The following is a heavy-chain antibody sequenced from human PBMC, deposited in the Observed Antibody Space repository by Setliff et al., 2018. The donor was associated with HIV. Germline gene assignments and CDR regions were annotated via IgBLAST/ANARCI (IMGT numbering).Heavy chain of an antibody. CDR1: YSISSGYY. CDR3: ARQRHSGVVVTNMYYYYGMDV. D-gene: IGHD2-21*02. V-gene: IGHV4-38-2*01. J-gene: IGHJ6*02. CDR2: MYQSGTT. Sequence: SETLSLTCAVSYSISSGYYWGWIRQPPGKGLEWIGSMYQSGTTNYNPSLKSRVTISMDTSMNQFSLKMTSMTAEDTALYYCARQRHSGVVVTNMYYYYGMDVWGQGTTVTVSS.